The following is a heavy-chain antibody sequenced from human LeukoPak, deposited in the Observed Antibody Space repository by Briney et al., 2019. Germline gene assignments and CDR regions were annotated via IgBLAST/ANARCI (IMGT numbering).Heavy chain of an antibody. CDR1: GYTFTSYD. Sequence: ASVKVSCKASGYTFTSYDINWVRQATGQGLEWMGWMNPNSGNTGYAQKFQGRVTITRNTSISTAYMELSSLRSEDTAVYYCARQTVPAATWFDPWGQGTLVTVSS. V-gene: IGHV1-8*03. CDR2: MNPNSGNT. D-gene: IGHD2-2*01. CDR3: ARQTVPAATWFDP. J-gene: IGHJ5*02.